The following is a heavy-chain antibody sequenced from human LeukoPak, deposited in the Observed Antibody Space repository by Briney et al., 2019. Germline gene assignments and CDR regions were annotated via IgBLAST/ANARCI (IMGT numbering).Heavy chain of an antibody. CDR2: INPNSGGT. J-gene: IGHJ4*02. CDR3: AREVVVVAATEGGMCY. D-gene: IGHD2-15*01. Sequence: ASVKVSCKASGYTFTSYGISWVRQAPGQGLEWMGWINPNSGGTNYAQKFQGRVTMTRDTSISTAYMELSRLRSDDTAVYYCAREVVVVAATEGGMCYWGQGTLVTVSS. V-gene: IGHV1-2*02. CDR1: GYTFTSYG.